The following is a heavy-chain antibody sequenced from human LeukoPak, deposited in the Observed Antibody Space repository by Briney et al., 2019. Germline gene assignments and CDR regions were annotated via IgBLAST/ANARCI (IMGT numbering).Heavy chain of an antibody. CDR2: IYTSGST. CDR1: GGSISSGSYY. J-gene: IGHJ6*03. V-gene: IGHV4-61*02. CDR3: ARESRGDLYYYYYYMDV. D-gene: IGHD4-17*01. Sequence: SQTLSLTRTVSGGSISSGSYYWSWIRQPAGKGLEWIGRIYTSGSTNYNPSLKSRVTISVDTSKNQFSLKLSSVTAADTAVYYCARESRGDLYYYYYYMDVWGKGTTVTVSS.